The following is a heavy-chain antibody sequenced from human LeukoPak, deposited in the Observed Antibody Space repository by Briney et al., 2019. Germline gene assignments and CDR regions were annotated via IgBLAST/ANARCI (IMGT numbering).Heavy chain of an antibody. V-gene: IGHV3-7*01. Sequence: GGSLRLSCAASGYTFSSYWMSWVRQAPGKGLEWVANIKQDGSEKYYVDSVKGRFTISRDNAKNSLYLQMNSLRAEDTAVNYCARASGSYYPDAFDIWGQGTMVTVSS. J-gene: IGHJ3*02. CDR3: ARASGSYYPDAFDI. CDR2: IKQDGSEK. D-gene: IGHD1-26*01. CDR1: GYTFSSYW.